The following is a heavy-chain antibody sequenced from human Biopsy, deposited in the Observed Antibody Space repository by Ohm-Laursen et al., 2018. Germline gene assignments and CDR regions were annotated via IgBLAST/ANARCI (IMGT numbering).Heavy chain of an antibody. J-gene: IGHJ6*02. V-gene: IGHV4-59*07. D-gene: IGHD2/OR15-2a*01. CDR3: ARATNSTGWPYYYFYGMDV. Sequence: SDTLSLTCAVYGESFNGDYWSWIRQTPGKGLEWIGYIYYSGSTNYNPSLKSRVTISVDTSKNQFSLRLNSVTAADTAVYYCARATNSTGWPYYYFYGMDVWGQGTTVTVSS. CDR2: IYYSGST. CDR1: GESFNGDY.